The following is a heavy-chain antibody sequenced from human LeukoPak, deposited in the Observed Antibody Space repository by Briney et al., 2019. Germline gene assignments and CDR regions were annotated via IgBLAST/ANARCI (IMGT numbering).Heavy chain of an antibody. Sequence: ASVKVSCKASGYIFTAHYLHWVRQAPGQGLGWMGLINPSGSSTLYAQKFQGRVTMTRDTSTNTDYMELSSLRSEDTAVYYCARDNSYSDSSWWFDPWGQGTLVTVSS. CDR3: ARDNSYSDSSWWFDP. J-gene: IGHJ5*02. CDR1: GYIFTAHY. CDR2: INPSGSST. D-gene: IGHD1-26*01. V-gene: IGHV1-46*01.